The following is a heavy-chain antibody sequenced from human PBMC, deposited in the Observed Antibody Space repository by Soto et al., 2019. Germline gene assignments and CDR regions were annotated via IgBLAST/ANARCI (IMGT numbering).Heavy chain of an antibody. D-gene: IGHD2-15*01. CDR2: INPNSGGT. V-gene: IGHV1-2*02. CDR1: GYTFTGYY. CDR3: AVLKGYYYYYGMDV. J-gene: IGHJ6*02. Sequence: ASVKVSCKASGYTFTGYYMHWVRQAPGQGLEWMGWINPNSGGTNYAQKFQGRVTMTRDTSISTAYMELSRLRSDDTAVYYCAVLKGYYYYYGMDVWGQGTTVTSP.